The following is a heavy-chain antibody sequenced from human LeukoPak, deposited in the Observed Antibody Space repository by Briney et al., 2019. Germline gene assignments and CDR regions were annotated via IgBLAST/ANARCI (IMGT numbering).Heavy chain of an antibody. CDR2: INHSGST. V-gene: IGHV4-34*01. J-gene: IGHJ4*02. CDR1: GGSFSGYY. CDR3: ARLQWLRSWLFDY. Sequence: SETLSLTCAVYGGSFSGYYWSWIRQPPGKGLEWIGEINHSGSTNYNPSLKSRVTISVDTSKNQFSLKLSSVTAADTAVYYCARLQWLRSWLFDYWGQGTLVTVSS. D-gene: IGHD5-12*01.